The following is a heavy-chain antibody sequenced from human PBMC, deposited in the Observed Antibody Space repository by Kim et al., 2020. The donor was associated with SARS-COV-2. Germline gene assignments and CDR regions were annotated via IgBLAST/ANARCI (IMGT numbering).Heavy chain of an antibody. J-gene: IGHJ6*02. D-gene: IGHD3-22*01. V-gene: IGHV4-31*02. CDR3: ARTNYYDSSTYGMDV. Sequence: PSLKSRITRSVDTSKNQFSLKLSSVTAADTAVYYCARTNYYDSSTYGMDVWGQGTTVTVSS.